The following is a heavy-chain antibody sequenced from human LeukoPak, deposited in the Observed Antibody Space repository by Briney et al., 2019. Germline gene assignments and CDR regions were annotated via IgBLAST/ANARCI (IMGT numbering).Heavy chain of an antibody. Sequence: SETLSLTCTVSGGSISSYYWSWIRQPPGKGLEWIGSIYYSGSTYYNPSLKSRVTISVDTSKNQFSLKLSSVTAADTAVYYCARHGLAAGADYWGQGTLVTVSS. J-gene: IGHJ4*02. CDR2: IYYSGST. D-gene: IGHD6-13*01. CDR3: ARHGLAAGADY. V-gene: IGHV4-59*05. CDR1: GGSISSYY.